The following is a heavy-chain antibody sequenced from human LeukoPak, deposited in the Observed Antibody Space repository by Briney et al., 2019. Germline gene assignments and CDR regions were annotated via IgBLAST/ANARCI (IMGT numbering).Heavy chain of an antibody. J-gene: IGHJ4*02. CDR2: ISGSGGST. CDR3: AKDLSIAVAGDPKSPRDY. CDR1: VFTFSSYA. V-gene: IGHV3-23*01. D-gene: IGHD6-19*01. Sequence: GGSLRLSCAASVFTFSSYAMSWVRQAPGKGLEWVSAISGSGGSTYYADSVKGRFTISRDNSKNTLYLQMNSLRAEDTAVYYCAKDLSIAVAGDPKSPRDYWGQGTLVTVSS.